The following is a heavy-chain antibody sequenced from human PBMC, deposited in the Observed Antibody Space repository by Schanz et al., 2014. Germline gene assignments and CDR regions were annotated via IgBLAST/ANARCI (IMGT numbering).Heavy chain of an antibody. CDR3: AKDVIGYSRPFDV. J-gene: IGHJ3*01. D-gene: IGHD5-12*01. CDR1: GFTFNNYD. CDR2: ISGGGGSA. V-gene: IGHV3-23*04. Sequence: EVQLVESGGGLVQPGGSLRLSCAASGFTFNNYDMNWVRLVPGKGLECVSGISGGGGSAYYADSVKGRFTISRDNSKNTLYLQMSSLRAEDTAVYYCAKDVIGYSRPFDVWGQGTMVTVSS.